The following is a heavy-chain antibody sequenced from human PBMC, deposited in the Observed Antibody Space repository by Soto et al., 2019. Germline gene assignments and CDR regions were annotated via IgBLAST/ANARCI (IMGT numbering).Heavy chain of an antibody. D-gene: IGHD6-19*01. CDR3: ARQPYTSGAYYFDH. CDR2: IYYSGST. V-gene: IGHV4-39*01. Sequence: SETLSLTCTVSGGSISSSSYYWGWIRQPPGKGLEWIGSIYYSGSTYYNPSLKSRVTISVDTSKNQFSLKLSSVTAADTAVYYCARQPYTSGAYYFDHWGQGTPVTVSS. CDR1: GGSISSSSYY. J-gene: IGHJ4*02.